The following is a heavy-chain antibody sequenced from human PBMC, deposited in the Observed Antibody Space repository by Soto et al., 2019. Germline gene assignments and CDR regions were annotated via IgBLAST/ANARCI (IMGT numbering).Heavy chain of an antibody. Sequence: QLQLQESGPGLVKPSETLSLTCTVSGGSISSSSSSWGWIRQPPGKGLEWLGIISYSGSTYYSPSLQSRVTISVDASKNLFSLKLSSVTAADTAVYYCARTYVTDVVVVPASKDYMDVWGKGPTVTVSS. CDR2: ISYSGST. J-gene: IGHJ6*03. D-gene: IGHD2-2*01. CDR3: ARTYVTDVVVVPASKDYMDV. CDR1: GGSISSSSSS. V-gene: IGHV4-39*01.